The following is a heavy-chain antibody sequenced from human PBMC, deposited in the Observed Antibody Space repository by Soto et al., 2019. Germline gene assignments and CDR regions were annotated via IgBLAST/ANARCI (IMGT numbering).Heavy chain of an antibody. V-gene: IGHV1-2*02. CDR2: INPNSGGT. J-gene: IGHJ4*02. CDR1: GYTFTGYF. Sequence: GASVKVSCKASGYTFTGYFMHWVRQAPGQGLEWMGWINPNSGGTSYAQKFQGRVTMTRDTSISTAYMELNSLRAEDTAVYYCADGGEWLFNFEYWGQGTLVTVSS. CDR3: ADGGEWLFNFEY. D-gene: IGHD3-3*01.